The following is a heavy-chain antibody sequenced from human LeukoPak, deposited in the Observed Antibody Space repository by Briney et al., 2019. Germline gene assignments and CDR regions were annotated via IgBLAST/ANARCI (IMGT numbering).Heavy chain of an antibody. V-gene: IGHV3-7*01. D-gene: IGHD2-8*01. Sequence: GGSLRLSCAAFGFTFRTHWMSWVRQAPGKGLEWVASINQDGSQKRYMDSVQGRFTISRDNTKNSLFLQMNSLRAEVTAVYYCARLKDDVTKLDYWGQGTLVTVSS. CDR3: ARLKDDVTKLDY. CDR2: INQDGSQK. CDR1: GFTFRTHW. J-gene: IGHJ4*02.